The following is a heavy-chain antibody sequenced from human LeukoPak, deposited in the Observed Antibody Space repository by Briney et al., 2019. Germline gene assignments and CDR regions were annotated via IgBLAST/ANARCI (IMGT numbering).Heavy chain of an antibody. Sequence: ASVKVSCKASGYTFTGYYMHWVRQAPGQGLEWMGWINPNSGGTNYAQKFQGRVTMTRDTSISTAYMELSRLRSDDTAVYYCARDARVEEKKLFVFDYWGQGTLSPSPQ. D-gene: IGHD2-15*01. V-gene: IGHV1-2*02. CDR2: INPNSGGT. J-gene: IGHJ4*02. CDR1: GYTFTGYY. CDR3: ARDARVEEKKLFVFDY.